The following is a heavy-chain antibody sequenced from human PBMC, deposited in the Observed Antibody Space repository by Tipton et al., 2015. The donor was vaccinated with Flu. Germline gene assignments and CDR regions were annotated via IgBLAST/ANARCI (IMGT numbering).Heavy chain of an antibody. CDR2: IGSAGDT. CDR1: GFTFSLYD. CDR3: ARGPLPDSNWYNGMDV. J-gene: IGHJ6*02. V-gene: IGHV3-13*01. D-gene: IGHD6-13*01. Sequence: SLRLSCAASGFTFSLYDIRWVRQVTGKSLEWVSAIGSAGDTHYSDAVKGRFTITRDNVKNSLYLQMSRLRVGDTAVYYCARGPLPDSNWYNGMDVWGQGTTVTVSS.